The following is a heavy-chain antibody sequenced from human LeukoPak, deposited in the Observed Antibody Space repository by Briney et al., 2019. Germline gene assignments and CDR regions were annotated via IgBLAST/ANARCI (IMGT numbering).Heavy chain of an antibody. V-gene: IGHV4-39*01. J-gene: IGHJ5*02. CDR2: IYYSGVT. CDR3: VGRKSTTPNWFDP. CDR1: GGSINSASYY. Sequence: SETLSLTCTVSGGSINSASYYWGWIRQSPGKGLEWIGAIYYSGVTFYNPSLKSRVTISVDTSKNQFSLKLTSVTAADTSIYYCVGRKSTTPNWFDPSGQGTLVTVSS. D-gene: IGHD1-1*01.